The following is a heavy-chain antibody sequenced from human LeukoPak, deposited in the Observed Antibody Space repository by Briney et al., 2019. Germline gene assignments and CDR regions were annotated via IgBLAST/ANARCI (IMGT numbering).Heavy chain of an antibody. CDR2: INPNSGGT. J-gene: IGHJ3*02. Sequence: GASVKVSCKASGYTFTGYYMHWVRQAPGQGLEWMGWINPNSGGTNYAQKFQGRVTMTRDTSISTAYMELSRLRSDDTAVYYCAREGPYCSGGSCYSRAFDIWGQGTMVTVSS. V-gene: IGHV1-2*02. CDR1: GYTFTGYY. D-gene: IGHD2-15*01. CDR3: AREGPYCSGGSCYSRAFDI.